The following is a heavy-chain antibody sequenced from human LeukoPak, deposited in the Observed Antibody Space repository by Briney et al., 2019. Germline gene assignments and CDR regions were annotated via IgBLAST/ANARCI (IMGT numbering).Heavy chain of an antibody. Sequence: GGSLRLSCAASGFTFSDYYMTWIRQAPGKGLEWVSYISSRSGSSIYYADSVKGRFTISRDNAKNSLYLQMNSLRAEDTAVYYCARGTTVIRGAFDIWGQGTMVTVSS. V-gene: IGHV3-11*04. CDR1: GFTFSDYY. CDR3: ARGTTVIRGAFDI. CDR2: ISSRSGSSI. D-gene: IGHD4-17*01. J-gene: IGHJ3*02.